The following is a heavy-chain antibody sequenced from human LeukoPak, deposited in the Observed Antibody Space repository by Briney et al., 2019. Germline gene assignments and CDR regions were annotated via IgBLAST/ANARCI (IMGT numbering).Heavy chain of an antibody. V-gene: IGHV4-30-4*01. CDR2: IYYSGST. Sequence: SETLSLTCTVSGGSISSGDYYWSWIRQPPGKGLEWIGYIYYSGSTYYNPSLKSRVTISVDTSKNQFSLKLSSVTAADTAAYYCARVDYYDSSGYPKLTFDYWGQGTLVTVSS. CDR1: GGSISSGDYY. J-gene: IGHJ4*02. CDR3: ARVDYYDSSGYPKLTFDY. D-gene: IGHD3-22*01.